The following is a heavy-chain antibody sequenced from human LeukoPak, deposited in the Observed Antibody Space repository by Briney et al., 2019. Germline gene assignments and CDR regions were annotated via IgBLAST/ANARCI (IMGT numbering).Heavy chain of an antibody. Sequence: PSETLSLTCTVSGGSISSSSYYWAWIRQPPGKGLVWIGTFHYSGKTDYHPSLKSRATISEDPTKNPVSLKLSSVTAADTAVYYCATSRGYYDSGGYYRPYTLDSWGQGTLVTVSS. CDR2: FHYSGKT. D-gene: IGHD3-22*01. CDR1: GGSISSSSYY. J-gene: IGHJ4*02. CDR3: ATSRGYYDSGGYYRPYTLDS. V-gene: IGHV4-39*01.